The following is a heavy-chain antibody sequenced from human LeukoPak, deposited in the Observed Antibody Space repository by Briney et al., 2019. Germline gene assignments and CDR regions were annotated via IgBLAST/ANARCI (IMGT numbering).Heavy chain of an antibody. CDR2: INSDGSST. Sequence: PGGSLRLSCAASGFTFSSYWMHWVRQAPGKGLVWVSRINSDGSSTSYADSVKGRFTISRDNAKNTLYLQMNSLRAEDTAVYYCARGTYYDFWSGYYTGTSAFDIWGQGTMVTVSS. D-gene: IGHD3-3*01. J-gene: IGHJ3*02. V-gene: IGHV3-74*01. CDR3: ARGTYYDFWSGYYTGTSAFDI. CDR1: GFTFSSYW.